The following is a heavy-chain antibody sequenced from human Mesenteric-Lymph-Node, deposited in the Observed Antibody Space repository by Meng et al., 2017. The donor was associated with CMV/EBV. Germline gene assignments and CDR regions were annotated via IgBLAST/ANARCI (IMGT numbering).Heavy chain of an antibody. CDR2: IRSKANSYAT. Sequence: AASGFTFSGSAMHWGRQASGKGLEWVGRIRSKANSYATAYAASVKGRFAISRDDSKNTAYLQMNSLKTEDTAVYYCTRRATNSGDYWGQGTLVTVSS. D-gene: IGHD1-26*01. V-gene: IGHV3-73*01. CDR1: GFTFSGSA. J-gene: IGHJ4*02. CDR3: TRRATNSGDY.